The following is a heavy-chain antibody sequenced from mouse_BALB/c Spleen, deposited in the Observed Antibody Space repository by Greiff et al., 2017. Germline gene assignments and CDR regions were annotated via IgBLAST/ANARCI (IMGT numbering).Heavy chain of an antibody. CDR3: AREGSTAMDY. Sequence: EVKVVESGGGLVKPGGSLKLSCAASGFTFSSYAMSWVRQTPEKMLEWVASISSGGSTYYPDSVKGRFTISRDNARNILYLQMSSLRSEDTAMYYCAREGSTAMDYWGQGTSVTVSS. D-gene: IGHD5-1*01. J-gene: IGHJ4*01. V-gene: IGHV5-6-5*01. CDR1: GFTFSSYA. CDR2: ISSGGST.